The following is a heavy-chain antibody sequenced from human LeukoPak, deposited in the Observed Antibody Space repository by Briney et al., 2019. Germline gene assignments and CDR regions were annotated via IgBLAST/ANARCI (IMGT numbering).Heavy chain of an antibody. CDR2: INHSGRT. Sequence: SGPLSLTCAVYGGSFSGYYWSWIRQPPGKGLEWMGEINHSGRTTYNPPLKSRVTISLDTSKNQFSLKLSSVTAADTAVYYCARVYDSSGYYRDIKDHQGDAFDIWGQGTMVTVSS. D-gene: IGHD3-22*01. CDR3: ARVYDSSGYYRDIKDHQGDAFDI. J-gene: IGHJ3*02. V-gene: IGHV4-34*01. CDR1: GGSFSGYY.